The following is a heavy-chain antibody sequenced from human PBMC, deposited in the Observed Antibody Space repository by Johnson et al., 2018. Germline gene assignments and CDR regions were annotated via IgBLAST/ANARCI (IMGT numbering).Heavy chain of an antibody. Sequence: QVQLQESGPGLVKPSETLSLTCSVSGGSLSDYYWGWVRQTPGKRLEWIGNMLYSGRTKYNPSLNSRVTVSLDTSNNQFSLRLSSVTAADTAIYYCVRETGITGFDSWGQGTQVIVSS. V-gene: IGHV4-59*01. CDR2: MLYSGRT. D-gene: IGHD1/OR15-1a*01. CDR3: VRETGITGFDS. J-gene: IGHJ4*02. CDR1: GGSLSDYY.